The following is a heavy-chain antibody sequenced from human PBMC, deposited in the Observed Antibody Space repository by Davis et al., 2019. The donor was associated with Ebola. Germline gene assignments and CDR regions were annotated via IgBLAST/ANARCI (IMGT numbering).Heavy chain of an antibody. D-gene: IGHD2-15*01. J-gene: IGHJ5*02. Sequence: KVSCKGSGYTFSNYWLVWVRQMPGKGLEWMGIIYPGDSDTRYSPSFQGQVTISADKSISTAYLQWSSLKASDTAMYYCARRGGYCSGGSCYSGGWFDPWGQGTLVTVSS. CDR1: GYTFSNYW. CDR3: ARRGGYCSGGSCYSGGWFDP. V-gene: IGHV5-51*01. CDR2: IYPGDSDT.